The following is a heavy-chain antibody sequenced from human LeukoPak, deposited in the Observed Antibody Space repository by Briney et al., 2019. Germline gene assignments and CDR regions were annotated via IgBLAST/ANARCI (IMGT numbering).Heavy chain of an antibody. CDR2: IYTSGST. D-gene: IGHD2-21*01. Sequence: SETLSLTCTVSGGSISSYYWSWIRQPAGKGLEWIGRIYTSGSTNYNPSLKSRVTMSVDTSKNQFSLKLSSVTAADTAVYYCARDPGVWGDHSFDYWGQGTLVTVSS. CDR1: GGSISSYY. CDR3: ARDPGVWGDHSFDY. J-gene: IGHJ4*02. V-gene: IGHV4-4*07.